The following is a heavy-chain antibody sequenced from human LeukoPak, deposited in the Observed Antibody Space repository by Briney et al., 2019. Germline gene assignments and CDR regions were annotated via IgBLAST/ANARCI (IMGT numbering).Heavy chain of an antibody. V-gene: IGHV5-51*01. Sequence: GESLKISCQTSGYIFTDYWIGWVRQMPGKGLEWMAIIYCDGSKTIYSPSFQTQVTISVDKSTNTAYLQWTSLKASDTAMYYCARHPGGISWSHFDYWGQGTLVTVSS. D-gene: IGHD6-13*01. CDR2: IYCDGSKT. CDR3: ARHPGGISWSHFDY. CDR1: GYIFTDYW. J-gene: IGHJ4*02.